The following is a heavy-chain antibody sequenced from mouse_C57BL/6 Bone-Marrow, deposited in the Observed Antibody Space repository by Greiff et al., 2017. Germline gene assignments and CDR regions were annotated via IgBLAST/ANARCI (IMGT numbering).Heavy chain of an antibody. Sequence: LQQSGAELVRPGSSVKLSCTDSYFAFMASAMHWVKQRPGHGLEWIGSFTMYSDATEYSENFKGKATLTANTSSSTAYMELSSLTSEDSAVYYCAREGVLNYFDYWGQGTTLTVSS. J-gene: IGHJ2*01. V-gene: IGHV1-49*01. CDR1: YFAFMASA. CDR2: FTMYSDAT. CDR3: AREGVLNYFDY.